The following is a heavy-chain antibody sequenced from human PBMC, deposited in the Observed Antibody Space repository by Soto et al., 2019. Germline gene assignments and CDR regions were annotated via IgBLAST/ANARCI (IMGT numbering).Heavy chain of an antibody. CDR1: GGSISSGGYY. Sequence: QVQLQESGPGLVKPSQTLSLTCTVSGGSISSGGYYWSWIRQHPGQGLEWFGYIYYSGSTYYNPSLRSRVSISVDPSKNQFCRKLSSVTAADTAVYYCARSPEATVTAFDYWGQGTLVTVSS. CDR3: ARSPEATVTAFDY. J-gene: IGHJ4*02. D-gene: IGHD4-17*01. V-gene: IGHV4-31*03. CDR2: IYYSGST.